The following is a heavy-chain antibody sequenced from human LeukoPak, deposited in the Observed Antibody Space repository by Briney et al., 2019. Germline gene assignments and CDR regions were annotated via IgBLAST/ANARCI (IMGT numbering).Heavy chain of an antibody. J-gene: IGHJ6*02. CDR3: ARDHPELRWHRVLV. CDR1: GGSLSSSSYY. Sequence: SETLSLTCTVSGGSLSSSSYYWGWIRQPPGKGLEWIGSIYYSGSTYYSPSLKSRVTISVDTSKNQFSLKLSSVTAADTAVYYCARDHPELRWHRVLVWGQGTTVTVSS. D-gene: IGHD2-21*01. CDR2: IYYSGST. V-gene: IGHV4-39*07.